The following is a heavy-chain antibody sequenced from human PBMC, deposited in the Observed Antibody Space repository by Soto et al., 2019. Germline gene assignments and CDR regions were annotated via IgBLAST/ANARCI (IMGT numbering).Heavy chain of an antibody. V-gene: IGHV4-39*01. J-gene: IGHJ5*02. CDR1: GVSISGSSYY. CDR2: IYYSGQT. Sequence: PSETLSLTCSVSGVSISGSSYYWGWIRQPPGKGLEWIGSIYYSGQTYYNPSLKSRVTISVDRSKNQFSLNLTSVTATDTAFYYCARHGSSWGQGPLVTVSS. CDR3: ARHGSS.